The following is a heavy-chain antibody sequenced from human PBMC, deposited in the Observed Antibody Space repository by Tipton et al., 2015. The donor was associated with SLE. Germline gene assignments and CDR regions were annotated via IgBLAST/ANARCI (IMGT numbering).Heavy chain of an antibody. V-gene: IGHV3-23*03. Sequence: GSLRLSCAASGFTFSNYAMSWVRQAPGKGLQWVSLIYSDASSTYYADSVKGRFTISRGNSKNTLYLEMNSLRVEDTAVYYCASHMTTVTTKGAFDIWGQGTMVTVSS. J-gene: IGHJ3*02. CDR1: GFTFSNYA. CDR2: IYSDASST. D-gene: IGHD4-17*01. CDR3: ASHMTTVTTKGAFDI.